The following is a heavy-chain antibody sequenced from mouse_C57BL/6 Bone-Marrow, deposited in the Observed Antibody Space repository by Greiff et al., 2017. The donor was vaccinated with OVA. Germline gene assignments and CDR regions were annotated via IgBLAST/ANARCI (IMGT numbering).Heavy chain of an antibody. CDR2: LHPNSGST. CDR3: AREGVITTRGYFDD. D-gene: IGHD1-1*01. CDR1: GYTFTSYW. J-gene: IGHJ2*01. Sequence: QVQLQQPGAELVKPGASVKLSCKASGYTFTSYWMHWVKQRPGQGLEWIGMLHPNSGSTNYNEKFKSKATLTVDKSSSPAYMQLSSLTSEDSAVNYCAREGVITTRGYFDDWGQGTTLTVSS. V-gene: IGHV1-64*01.